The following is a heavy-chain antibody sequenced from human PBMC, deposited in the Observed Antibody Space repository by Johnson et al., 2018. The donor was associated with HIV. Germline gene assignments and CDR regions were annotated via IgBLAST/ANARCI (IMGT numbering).Heavy chain of an antibody. J-gene: IGHJ3*02. CDR2: IHWNSGII. CDR1: GFTFDDYA. V-gene: IGHV3-9*01. Sequence: VQLVESGGGLVQPGGSLRLSCAASGFTFDDYAMHWVRQAPGKGLEWVSGIHWNSGIIGYVDSVKGRFTISRNNAKNSLYLQMNSLRAEDTALYYCAQAVSTVVTRACDIWGQGAMVTVA. CDR3: AQAVSTVVTRACDI. D-gene: IGHD4-23*01.